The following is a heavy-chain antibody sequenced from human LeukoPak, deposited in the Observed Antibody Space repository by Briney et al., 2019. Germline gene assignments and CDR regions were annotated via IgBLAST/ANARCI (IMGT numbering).Heavy chain of an antibody. CDR3: ARLGGSGSSPNWFDP. CDR1: GYSFTSYW. V-gene: IGHV5-51*01. CDR2: IYPGDSDT. Sequence: GESLKISCKGSGYSFTSYWIGWVRQMPGKGLEWMGIIYPGDSDTRYSPSFQGQDTISAHKSISTAYLQWSSLKASDTAMYYCARLGGSGSSPNWFDPWGQGTLVTVSS. J-gene: IGHJ5*02. D-gene: IGHD3-10*01.